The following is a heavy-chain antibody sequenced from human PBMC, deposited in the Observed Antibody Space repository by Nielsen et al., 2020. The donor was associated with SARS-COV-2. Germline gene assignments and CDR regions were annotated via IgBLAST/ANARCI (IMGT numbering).Heavy chain of an antibody. Sequence: GESVKISCAASGFTFGSFWVTWVRQAPGKGLEWVANINQDGSEKHHVDSVKGRFTISRDNAKNSLYLQMNSLRAEDTAVYYCARGHYGMDVWGQGTTVTVSS. CDR3: ARGHYGMDV. CDR2: INQDGSEK. CDR1: GFTFGSFW. J-gene: IGHJ6*02. V-gene: IGHV3-7*03.